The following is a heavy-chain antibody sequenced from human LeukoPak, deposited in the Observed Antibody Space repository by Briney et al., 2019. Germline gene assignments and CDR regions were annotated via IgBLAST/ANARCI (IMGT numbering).Heavy chain of an antibody. CDR3: AREGYYYDSSGYYYNLGFDY. V-gene: IGHV3-30-3*01. D-gene: IGHD3-22*01. CDR1: GFTFSSYA. J-gene: IGHJ4*02. CDR2: ISYDGSNK. Sequence: GGSLRLSCAASGFTFSSYAMHWVRQAPGKGLEWVAVISYDGSNKYYADSVKGRFTISRDNSKNTLYLQMNSLRAEDTAVYYCAREGYYYDSSGYYYNLGFDYWGQGTLVTVSS.